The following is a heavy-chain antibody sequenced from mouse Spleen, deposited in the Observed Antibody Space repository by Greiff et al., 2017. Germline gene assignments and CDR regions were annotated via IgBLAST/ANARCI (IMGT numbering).Heavy chain of an antibody. D-gene: IGHD2-5*01. CDR2: IWWGDDK. V-gene: IGHV8-8*01. CDR3: VRTPDSNAPWFAY. J-gene: IGHJ3*01. CDR1: GFSLSTFGMG. Sequence: QVTLKESGPGILQPSQSLSLTCSFSGFSLSTFGMGVGWIRPPSGKGLVWLAHIWWGDDKYYNPAMESRPIISKDTSKTQVFLKIANVDTADTATYYFVRTPDSNAPWFAYWGQGTLGTVSA.